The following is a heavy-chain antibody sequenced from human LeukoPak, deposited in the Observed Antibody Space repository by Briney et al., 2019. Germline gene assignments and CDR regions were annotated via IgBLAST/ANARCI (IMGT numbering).Heavy chain of an antibody. CDR2: INPNSGGT. V-gene: IGHV1-2*02. CDR1: GYTFTGYY. CDR3: AREVRGAMDDHYYYYMDV. J-gene: IGHJ6*03. Sequence: ASVKVSCKASGYTFTGYYMHWVRQAPGQGLEWMGWINPNSGGTNYAQKFQGRVTMTRDTSISTAYMELSRLRSDDTAVYYCAREVRGAMDDHYYYYMDVWGKGTTVTVSS. D-gene: IGHD3-16*01.